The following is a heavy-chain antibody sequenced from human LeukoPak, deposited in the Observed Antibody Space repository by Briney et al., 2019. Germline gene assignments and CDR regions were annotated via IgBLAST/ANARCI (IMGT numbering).Heavy chain of an antibody. CDR2: IYYSGTT. V-gene: IGHV4-39*01. CDR3: ARRDGSLTD. D-gene: IGHD1-26*01. Sequence: GWXRQPPGKXLEWIGSIYYSGTTYYNPSLKSRVTISTDTSKNQFSLKLRSVTAADTAVYYCARRDGSLTDWGQGIQVTVSS. J-gene: IGHJ4*02.